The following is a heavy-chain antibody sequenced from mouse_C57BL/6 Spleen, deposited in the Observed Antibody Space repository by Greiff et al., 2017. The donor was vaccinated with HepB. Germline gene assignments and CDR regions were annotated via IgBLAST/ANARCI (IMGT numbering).Heavy chain of an antibody. CDR2: IDPANGNT. V-gene: IGHV14-3*01. CDR1: GFKIKNTY. J-gene: IGHJ2*01. D-gene: IGHD2-10*01. Sequence: DVQLQESVAELVRPGASVKLSCTASGFKIKNTYMHWVKQRPEQGLEWIGRIDPANGNTKYATKFQGKATITADTSSNTDYLQLSSLTSADTAIYYCARPTGRGGFDYWGQGTTLTVSS. CDR3: ARPTGRGGFDY.